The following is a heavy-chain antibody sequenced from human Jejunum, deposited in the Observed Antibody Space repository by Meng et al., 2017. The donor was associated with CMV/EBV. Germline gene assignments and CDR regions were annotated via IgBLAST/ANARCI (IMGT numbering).Heavy chain of an antibody. Sequence: VRQAPGKGLEWVANSKQDGSEKHYVDSVKGRFTISRDNAKNSLYLQMNSLRVEDSAVYYCARGSYDYGSGHHNFWSGYLPYGMDVWGQGTTVTVSS. CDR3: ARGSYDYGSGHHNFWSGYLPYGMDV. J-gene: IGHJ6*02. CDR2: SKQDGSEK. D-gene: IGHD3-3*01. V-gene: IGHV3-7*01.